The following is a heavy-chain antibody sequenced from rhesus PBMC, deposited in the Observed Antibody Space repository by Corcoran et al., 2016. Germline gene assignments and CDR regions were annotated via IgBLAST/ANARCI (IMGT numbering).Heavy chain of an antibody. J-gene: IGHJ6*01. V-gene: IGHV4-93*01. CDR3: AREEVTTGDYYGLDS. Sequence: QVQLPESGPSGVKPSETLSLACAVSGGSIRRSNWRRWIRQSPGKGLEWSGGFYGSGGSTEYNPSLKSRVTISKDTSKNQFSLKLSSVTAADAAVYYCAREEVTTGDYYGLDSWGQGVVVTVSS. CDR2: FYGSGGST. D-gene: IGHD4-17*01. CDR1: GGSIRRSNW.